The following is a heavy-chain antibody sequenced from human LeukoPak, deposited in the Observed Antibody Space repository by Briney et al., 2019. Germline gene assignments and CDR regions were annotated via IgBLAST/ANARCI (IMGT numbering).Heavy chain of an antibody. V-gene: IGHV4-39*01. CDR2: IYYSGST. D-gene: IGHD3-10*01. J-gene: IGHJ5*01. CDR1: GGSISISSSY. Sequence: SETLSLTCTVSGGSISISSSYWGWIRQPPGKGLEWIGSIYYSGSTYYNPSLKSRVTISVDTSKNQFSLKLSSVAAADTAVYYCVRHQYYYGAGSYYVFDSWGQGTLVTVSS. CDR3: VRHQYYYGAGSYYVFDS.